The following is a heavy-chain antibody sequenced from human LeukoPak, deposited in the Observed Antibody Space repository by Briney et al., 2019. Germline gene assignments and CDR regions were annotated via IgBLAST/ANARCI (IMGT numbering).Heavy chain of an antibody. J-gene: IGHJ6*02. Sequence: SETLSLTCTVSGGSISSGDYYWSWIRQPPGKGLEWIGYIYYSGSTYYNPSLKSRVTISVDTSKNQFSLKLSSVTAADTAVYYCARHARTGNEYHYYGMDVWGQGTTVTVSS. CDR3: ARHARTGNEYHYYGMDV. CDR2: IYYSGST. V-gene: IGHV4-30-4*01. CDR1: GGSISSGDYY. D-gene: IGHD3-9*01.